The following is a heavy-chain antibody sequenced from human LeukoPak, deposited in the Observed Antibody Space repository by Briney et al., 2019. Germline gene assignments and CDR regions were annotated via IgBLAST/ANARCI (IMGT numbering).Heavy chain of an antibody. D-gene: IGHD6-19*01. Sequence: GGSLRLSCTVSGFTVSSNSISWVRQAPGKGLEWVSFIYSDNTHYSDSVKGRFTISRDNSKNTLYLQMNSLRAEDTAIYYCAKRSAESSGYFDSWGQGTLVTVSS. V-gene: IGHV3-53*01. J-gene: IGHJ4*02. CDR2: IYSDNT. CDR3: AKRSAESSGYFDS. CDR1: GFTVSSNS.